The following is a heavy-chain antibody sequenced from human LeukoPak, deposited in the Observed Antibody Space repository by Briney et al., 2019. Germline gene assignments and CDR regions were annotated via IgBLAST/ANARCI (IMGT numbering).Heavy chain of an antibody. D-gene: IGHD2-2*01. J-gene: IGHJ4*02. CDR2: IIPIFGTA. CDR3: ARGVVPAARPVYYFDY. CDR1: GGTFSSYA. Sequence: GSSVKVSCKASGGTFSSYAISWVRQAPGQGLEWMGGIIPIFGTANYAQKFQGRVMITADESTSTAYMELSSLRSEDTAVYYCARGVVPAARPVYYFDYWGQGTLVTVSS. V-gene: IGHV1-69*01.